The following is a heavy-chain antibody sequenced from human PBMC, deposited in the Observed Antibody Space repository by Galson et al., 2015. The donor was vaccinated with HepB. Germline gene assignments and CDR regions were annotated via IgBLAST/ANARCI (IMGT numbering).Heavy chain of an antibody. Sequence: SVKVSCKASGGTFSSYAISWVRQAPGQGLEWMGGIIPIFGTANYAQKFQGRVTITADKSTSTAYMELSSLRSEDTAVYYCARARLGYSYGCIDYWGQGTLVTVSS. CDR2: IIPIFGTA. D-gene: IGHD5-18*01. CDR1: GGTFSSYA. CDR3: ARARLGYSYGCIDY. V-gene: IGHV1-69*06. J-gene: IGHJ4*02.